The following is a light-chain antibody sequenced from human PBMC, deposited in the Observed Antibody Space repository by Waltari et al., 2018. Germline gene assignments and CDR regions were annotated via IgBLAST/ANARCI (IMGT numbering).Light chain of an antibody. CDR1: QSISSH. CDR2: DAS. J-gene: IGKJ2*01. V-gene: IGKV1-39*01. CDR3: QQSKIMPYT. Sequence: DIQMTQSPFYLSASVGHRVTITCRASQSISSHLNWYQQRPGKAPKVLIYDASTLQSGVPTRFSGSRSGTDFTLTISSLQPEDFATYFCQQSKIMPYTFGQGTKLEIK.